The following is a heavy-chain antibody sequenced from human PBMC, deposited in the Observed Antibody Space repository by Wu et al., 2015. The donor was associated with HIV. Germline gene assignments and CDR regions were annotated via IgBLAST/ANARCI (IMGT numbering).Heavy chain of an antibody. Sequence: QVQLVQSGAEVQKPGASVKVSCKVSGGTFNNYGISWVRQAPGQGPEWMGRIIPMFGTANYAQKFQGRVTITADESTTTVYMEMSSLRSEDTAVYYCARGYSGDTNLDSWFDTWGQGTQVTVSS. D-gene: IGHD1-1*01. V-gene: IGHV1-69*13. CDR1: GGTFNNYG. J-gene: IGHJ5*02. CDR2: IIPMFGTA. CDR3: ARGYSGDTNLDSWFDT.